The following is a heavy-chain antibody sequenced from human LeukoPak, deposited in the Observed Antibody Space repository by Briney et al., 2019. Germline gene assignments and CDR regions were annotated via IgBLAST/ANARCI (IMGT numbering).Heavy chain of an antibody. CDR3: VVQHVAFDY. D-gene: IGHD1-1*01. J-gene: IGHJ4*02. V-gene: IGHV3-48*03. CDR2: ISSSGSTI. CDR1: GFTFSSYE. Sequence: PGGSLRLSCAASGFTFSSYEMNWVRQAPGKGLEWVSYISSSGSTIYYADSVKGRFTISRDNAKNSLYLQMNSLRAEDTAVYYSVVQHVAFDYWGQGTLVTVSS.